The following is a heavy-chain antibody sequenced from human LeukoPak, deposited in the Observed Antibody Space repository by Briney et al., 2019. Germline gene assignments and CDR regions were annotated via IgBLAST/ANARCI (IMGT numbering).Heavy chain of an antibody. J-gene: IGHJ3*02. V-gene: IGHV3-30*04. Sequence: HPGGSLRLSCAASGFTFSSYAMHWVRQAPGKGLEWVAVISYDGSNKYYADSVKGRFTISRDNSKNTLYLQMNSLRAEDTAVYYCAKDRRYYDSSGAIWGQGTMVTVSS. CDR1: GFTFSSYA. D-gene: IGHD3-22*01. CDR2: ISYDGSNK. CDR3: AKDRRYYDSSGAI.